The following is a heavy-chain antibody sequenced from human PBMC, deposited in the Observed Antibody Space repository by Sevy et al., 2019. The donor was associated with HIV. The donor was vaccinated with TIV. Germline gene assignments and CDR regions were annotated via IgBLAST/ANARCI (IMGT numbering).Heavy chain of an antibody. CDR3: TTRYCSSTSCSNFDY. CDR1: GFTFSNAW. CDR2: IKSKTDGGTT. D-gene: IGHD2-2*01. Sequence: GGFLRLSCAASGFTFSNAWMSWVRQAPGKGLEWVGRIKSKTDGGTTDYAAPVKGRFTISRDDSKITLYLQMNSLKTEEAAVYYCTTRYCSSTSCSNFDYWGQGTLVTVSS. V-gene: IGHV3-15*01. J-gene: IGHJ4*02.